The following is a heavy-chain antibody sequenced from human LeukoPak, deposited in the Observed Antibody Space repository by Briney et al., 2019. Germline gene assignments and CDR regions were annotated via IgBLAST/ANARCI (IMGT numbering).Heavy chain of an antibody. V-gene: IGHV4-61*02. CDR2: IYTSGST. D-gene: IGHD1-26*01. J-gene: IGHJ5*02. CDR3: ARRSRRGATFVRFDP. Sequence: SETLSLTCTVSGGSISSGSYYWSWIRQPAGKGLEWIGRIYTSGSTNYNPSLKSRVTISVDTSKNQFSLKLSSVTAADTAVYYCARRSRRGATFVRFDPWGQGTLVTVSS. CDR1: GGSISSGSYY.